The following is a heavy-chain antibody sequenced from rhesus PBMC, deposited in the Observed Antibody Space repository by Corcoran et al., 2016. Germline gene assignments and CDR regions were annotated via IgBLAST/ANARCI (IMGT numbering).Heavy chain of an antibody. J-gene: IGHJ4*01. V-gene: IGHV3-14*01. CDR2: INSAGSST. CDR3: AGEFSTTDY. Sequence: EVQLVESGGGLAKPGGSLRLSCAASGFTFRSYWMNWFRQAPGKGLEWVSGINSAGSSTYYGDSVKGRFTISRENAKNTLYLQMDGLRPEDTAVYYCAGEFSTTDYWGQGVLVTVSS. CDR1: GFTFRSYW. D-gene: IGHD2-15*01.